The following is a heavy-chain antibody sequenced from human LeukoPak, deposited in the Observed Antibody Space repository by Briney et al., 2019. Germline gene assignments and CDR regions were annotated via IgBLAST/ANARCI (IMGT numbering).Heavy chain of an antibody. J-gene: IGHJ6*02. CDR1: GHSLTKLS. Sequence: GASVKVSCKVAGHSLTKLSLHWVRQAPGKGLEWMVGFDPKDRESIYAQKFKARVTLTEDTYTDTAYMELSSLRPDDTALYYCAVRFVWHGFDVWGQGTTVTVSS. V-gene: IGHV1-24*01. CDR2: FDPKDRES. CDR3: AVRFVWHGFDV. D-gene: IGHD2-8*01.